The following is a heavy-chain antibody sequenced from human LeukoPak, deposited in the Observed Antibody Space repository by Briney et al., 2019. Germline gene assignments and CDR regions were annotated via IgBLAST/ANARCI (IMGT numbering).Heavy chain of an antibody. CDR3: AKDMLELQDYYYYYYMDV. D-gene: IGHD1-7*01. CDR1: GFTFDDYA. Sequence: QPGGSLRLSCAASGFTFDDYAMHWVPQAPGKGLEWVSLISGDGGSTYYADSVKGRFTISRDNSKNSLYLQMNSLRTEDTALYYCAKDMLELQDYYYYYYMDVWGKGTTVTVSS. CDR2: ISGDGGST. J-gene: IGHJ6*03. V-gene: IGHV3-43*02.